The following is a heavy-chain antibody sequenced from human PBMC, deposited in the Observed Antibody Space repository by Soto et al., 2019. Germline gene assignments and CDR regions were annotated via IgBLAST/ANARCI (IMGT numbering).Heavy chain of an antibody. J-gene: IGHJ6*02. V-gene: IGHV4-30-4*01. CDR1: GGSISSGDYY. D-gene: IGHD1-1*01. CDR3: ARDTRETVTDSYQYYYYYGMDV. Sequence: LSETLSLTCTVSGGSISSGDYYWSWIRQPPGKGLEWIGYIYYSGSTYYNPSLKSRVTISVDTSKNQFSLKLSSVTAADTAVYYCARDTRETVTDSYQYYYYYGMDVWGQGTTVTVSS. CDR2: IYYSGST.